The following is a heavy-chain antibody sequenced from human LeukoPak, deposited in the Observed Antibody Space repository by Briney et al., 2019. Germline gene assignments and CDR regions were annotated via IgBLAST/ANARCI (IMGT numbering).Heavy chain of an antibody. CDR3: ARVNGGYYFFDY. V-gene: IGHV3-74*01. D-gene: IGHD3-22*01. CDR2: IKGDGSST. Sequence: PGGSLRLSCAASGFTFSSYWMHWVRHTPGKGLVWVSRIKGDGSSTSYADSVKGRFTISRDNSKNTLYLQMNSLRAEDTAVYYCARVNGGYYFFDYWGQGTLVTVSS. J-gene: IGHJ4*02. CDR1: GFTFSSYW.